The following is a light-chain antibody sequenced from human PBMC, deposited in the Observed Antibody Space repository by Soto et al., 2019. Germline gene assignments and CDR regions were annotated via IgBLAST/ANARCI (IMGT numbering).Light chain of an antibody. CDR3: HYGNSPPWT. J-gene: IGKJ1*01. CDR1: QSVPSSS. CDR2: GSS. Sequence: EIVWTQSPGTLSMSPGERATLSCRASQSVPSSSLAWYQQKSGQAPRLLICGSSIRATGIPDRFSGSGSGTDFTLTISRLEPEDFAVYYCHYGNSPPWTFGQGTKVEIK. V-gene: IGKV3-20*01.